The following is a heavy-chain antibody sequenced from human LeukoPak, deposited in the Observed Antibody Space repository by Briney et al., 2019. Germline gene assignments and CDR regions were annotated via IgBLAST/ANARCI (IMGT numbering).Heavy chain of an antibody. V-gene: IGHV4-39*01. CDR3: ASTPGKYSSSTGPFAY. J-gene: IGHJ4*02. CDR2: IYYSGST. D-gene: IGHD6-6*01. CDR1: GGSISSSSYY. Sequence: PSETLSLTCTVSGGSISSSSYYWGWIRQPPGKGLEWIGSIYYSGSTYYNPSLKSRVTISVDTSKNQFSLKLSSVTAADTAVYYCASTPGKYSSSTGPFAYWGQGTLVTVSS.